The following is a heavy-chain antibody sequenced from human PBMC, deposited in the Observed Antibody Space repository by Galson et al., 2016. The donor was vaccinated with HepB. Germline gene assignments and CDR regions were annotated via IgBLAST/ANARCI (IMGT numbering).Heavy chain of an antibody. CDR3: ARRYYDWLHHGFDI. CDR1: GASISSANHY. CDR2: IYYSGST. V-gene: IGHV4-61*01. D-gene: IGHD3-9*01. Sequence: SETLSLTCTVSGASISSANHYWGWIRQPPGEGLEWIGYIYYSGSTNYNPSLKSRVTISVDRSKNQFSLRLNSVTAADTAIYYCARRYYDWLHHGFDIWGQGTVVTVSS. J-gene: IGHJ3*02.